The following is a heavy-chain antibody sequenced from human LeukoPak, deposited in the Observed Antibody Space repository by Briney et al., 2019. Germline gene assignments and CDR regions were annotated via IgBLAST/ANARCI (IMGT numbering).Heavy chain of an antibody. CDR1: GYTFTDYG. CDR3: ARSHATTYSRGKNFADY. J-gene: IGHJ4*02. CDR2: ISAYNGDI. D-gene: IGHD3-22*01. V-gene: IGHV1-18*01. Sequence: ASVKVSCKASGYTFTDYGITWVRQAPGQGLECMGYISAYNGDIDYAQILQGRATMTTDTSTSTAYMELRSLRSDDTAVYYCARSHATTYSRGKNFADYWGQGSLVTVSS.